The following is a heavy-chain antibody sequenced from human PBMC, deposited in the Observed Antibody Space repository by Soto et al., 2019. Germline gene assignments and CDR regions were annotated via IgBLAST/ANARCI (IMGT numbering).Heavy chain of an antibody. CDR1: GVSISSYY. V-gene: IGHV4-59*01. J-gene: IGHJ4*02. CDR3: ARDHYYDGYFDY. Sequence: PSETLSLTCTVSGVSISSYYWSWIRQPPGKGLEWIGYIYYSGSTNYNPSLKSRVTISVDTSKNQFSLKLSSVTAADTAVYYCARDHYYDGYFDYWGQGTLVTVSS. D-gene: IGHD3-22*01. CDR2: IYYSGST.